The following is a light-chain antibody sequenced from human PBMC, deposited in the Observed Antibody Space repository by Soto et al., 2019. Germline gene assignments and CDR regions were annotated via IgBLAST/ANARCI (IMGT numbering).Light chain of an antibody. CDR1: SGHSSYA. CDR3: QTWGTGMRV. CDR2: LGSDGGN. J-gene: IGLJ2*01. Sequence: QSVLTQSPSASAYLGASVKLTCTLSSGHSSYAIAWHQQQPEKGPRYLMNLGSDGGNSKGDGIPDRFSGSSSGAERYLTISSLQSEDEADYYCQTWGTGMRVFGGGTKLTVL. V-gene: IGLV4-69*01.